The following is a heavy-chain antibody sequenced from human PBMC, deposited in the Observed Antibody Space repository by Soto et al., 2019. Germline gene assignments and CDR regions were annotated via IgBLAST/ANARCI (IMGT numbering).Heavy chain of an antibody. Sequence: PSETLSLTCAVYGGSFSGYYWSWIRQHPGKGLEWIGYIYYSGSTYYNPSLKSRVTISVDTSKNQFSLKLSSVTAADTAVYYCARGTDTWFFALWGRGTLVTVSS. CDR2: IYYSGST. V-gene: IGHV4-31*11. D-gene: IGHD3-9*01. J-gene: IGHJ2*01. CDR3: ARGTDTWFFAL. CDR1: GGSFSGYY.